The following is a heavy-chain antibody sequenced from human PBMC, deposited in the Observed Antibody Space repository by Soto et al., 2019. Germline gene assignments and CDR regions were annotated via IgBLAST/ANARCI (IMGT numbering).Heavy chain of an antibody. V-gene: IGHV3-30-3*01. CDR1: GFRFSSYP. CDR2: ISSDGSDQ. CDR3: ARTFDMVSYYFDS. J-gene: IGHJ4*02. D-gene: IGHD3-10*01. Sequence: QVQLVESGGDVVQPGTSLRLSCVTSGFRFSSYPLHWVRQAPGKGLEWVAVISSDGSDQYYADSVKGRFTISIDNSKSTLLLPLSSLRPEDTAVYFCARTFDMVSYYFDSWGQGTLLTVSS.